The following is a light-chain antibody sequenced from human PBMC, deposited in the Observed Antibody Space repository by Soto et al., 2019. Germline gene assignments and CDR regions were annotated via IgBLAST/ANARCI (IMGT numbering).Light chain of an antibody. CDR3: QKYDSVPLT. V-gene: IGKV3-20*01. CDR1: QSVSSSY. Sequence: EIVLTQSPGTLSLSPGERATLSCRASQSVSSSYLAWYQQKPGQAPRLLIYGAANRATGIPDRFSGSGSGTDFTLTISSLQPEDVATYYCQKYDSVPLTFGGGTKVEIK. CDR2: GAA. J-gene: IGKJ4*01.